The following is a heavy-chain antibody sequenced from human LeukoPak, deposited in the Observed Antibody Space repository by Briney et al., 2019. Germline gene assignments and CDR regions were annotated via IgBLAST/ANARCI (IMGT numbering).Heavy chain of an antibody. V-gene: IGHV5-51*01. CDR3: ARRCDSGGYRFWFDP. Sequence: GESLKISRKGTGYSFTNYWIGWVRQMPGKGLEWMGMISPHDSDTRYSPSFQGQVTISADKSITTAYLQWSSLKASDTAIYYCARRCDSGGYRFWFDPWGQGTLVTVSS. CDR1: GYSFTNYW. D-gene: IGHD3-16*02. CDR2: ISPHDSDT. J-gene: IGHJ5*02.